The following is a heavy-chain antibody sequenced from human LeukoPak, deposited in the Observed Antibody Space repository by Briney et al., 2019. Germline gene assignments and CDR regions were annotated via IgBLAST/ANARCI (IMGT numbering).Heavy chain of an antibody. CDR1: GFTFSSYG. J-gene: IGHJ4*02. CDR2: ISYDGSNK. CDR3: AKDLTYYDFWSGPDY. D-gene: IGHD3-3*01. Sequence: GGSLRLSCAASGFTFSSYGMHWVRQAPGKGLEWGAVISYDGSNKYYADSVKGRFTISRDNSKNTLYLQMNSLRAEDTAVYYCAKDLTYYDFWSGPDYWGQGTLVTVSS. V-gene: IGHV3-30*18.